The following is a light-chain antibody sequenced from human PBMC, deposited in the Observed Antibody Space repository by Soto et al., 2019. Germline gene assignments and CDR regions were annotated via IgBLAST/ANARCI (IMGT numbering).Light chain of an antibody. CDR3: LQHNSYPRT. J-gene: IGKJ1*01. V-gene: IGKV1-8*01. CDR1: QGISSY. Sequence: AIRMTQSPSSFSASTGDRATITGRASQGISSYLAWYQQKPGKAPKLLIYAASTLQSGVPSTFSGSGSGTEFTLTISSLQPEDFATYYCLQHNSYPRTVGLGTKVDIK. CDR2: AAS.